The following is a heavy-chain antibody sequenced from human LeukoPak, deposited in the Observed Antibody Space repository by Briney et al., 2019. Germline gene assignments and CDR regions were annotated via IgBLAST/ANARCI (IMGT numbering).Heavy chain of an antibody. CDR2: ISSSGSTI. Sequence: GGSLRLSCAASGFTFSSYGMSWVRQAPGMGLEWVSYISSSGSTIYYADSVKGRFTISRDNAKSSLYLQMNSLRAEDTAVYYCARLHYYDSSGFDYWGQGTLVTVSS. CDR3: ARLHYYDSSGFDY. J-gene: IGHJ4*02. D-gene: IGHD3-22*01. V-gene: IGHV3-48*04. CDR1: GFTFSSYG.